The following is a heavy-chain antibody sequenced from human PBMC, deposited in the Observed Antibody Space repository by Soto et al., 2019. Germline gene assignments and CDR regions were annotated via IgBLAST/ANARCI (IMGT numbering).Heavy chain of an antibody. J-gene: IGHJ4*02. CDR1: GFTFSSYS. V-gene: IGHV3-21*01. D-gene: IGHD6-19*01. Sequence: PGGSLRLSCAASGFTFSSYSMNWVRQAPGKGLEWVSSISSSSSYIYYADSVKGRFTISRDNAKNSLYLQMNSLRAEDTAVYYCARGMAVAANFDYWGQGTLVTVSS. CDR3: ARGMAVAANFDY. CDR2: ISSSSSYI.